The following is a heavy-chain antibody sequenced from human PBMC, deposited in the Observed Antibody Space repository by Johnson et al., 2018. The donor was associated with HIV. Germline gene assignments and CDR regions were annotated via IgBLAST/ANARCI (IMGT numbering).Heavy chain of an antibody. CDR3: ARATVTPSDAFDF. D-gene: IGHD4-17*01. J-gene: IGHJ3*01. CDR1: GFTFSDYY. Sequence: QVQLVESGGRLVKPGGSLRLSCAASGFTFSDYYMSWIRQAPGKGLEWVSYISSSGSTIYYGDCVKGRFTISRDNAKNSLSLQMNSLRAEATAVYYCARATVTPSDAFDFWGQGTMVTVSS. CDR2: ISSSGSTI. V-gene: IGHV3-11*04.